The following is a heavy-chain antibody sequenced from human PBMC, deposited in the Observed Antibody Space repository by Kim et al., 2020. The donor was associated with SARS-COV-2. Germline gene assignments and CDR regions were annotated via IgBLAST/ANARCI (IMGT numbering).Heavy chain of an antibody. Sequence: SETLSLTCAVSGGSISSSSYYWGWIRQPPGKGLEGIGNIYDSTSTYSNPSLKVPITISVYTSQNQFSLNLTSVTAAATAFYYSAPEPLRGLTLLGDSYY. D-gene: IGHD3-10*01. CDR3: APEPLRGLTLLGDSYY. CDR2: IYDSTST. J-gene: IGHJ6*01. CDR1: GGSISSSSYY. V-gene: IGHV4-39*07.